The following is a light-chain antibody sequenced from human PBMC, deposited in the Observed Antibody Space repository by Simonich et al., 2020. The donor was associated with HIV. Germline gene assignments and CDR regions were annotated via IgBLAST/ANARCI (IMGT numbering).Light chain of an antibody. J-gene: IGKJ4*01. V-gene: IGKV3-15*01. CDR3: QQYNNWPPLT. Sequence: TQSPATLSVSPGERATLSCRTSQSVSSNLAWYQQKPGQAPRLLIYGASTRATGIPARFSGSGSGTEFTLTISSLQSEDFTVYYCQQYNNWPPLTFGGGTKVEIK. CDR1: QSVSSN. CDR2: GAS.